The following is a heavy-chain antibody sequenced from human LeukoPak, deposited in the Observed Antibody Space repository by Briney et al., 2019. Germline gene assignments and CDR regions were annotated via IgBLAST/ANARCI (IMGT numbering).Heavy chain of an antibody. D-gene: IGHD3-22*01. Sequence: GGSLRLSCAASGFTFGGYAMSWVRQAPGRGLEGVSVIVGSGGSTYYADSVKGRFTISRDNSKNTLYLQMNSLRAEDTAVYYCAKARDDYYDSSGYYEAFDIWGQGTMVTVSS. CDR3: AKARDDYYDSSGYYEAFDI. CDR2: IVGSGGST. J-gene: IGHJ3*02. CDR1: GFTFGGYA. V-gene: IGHV3-23*01.